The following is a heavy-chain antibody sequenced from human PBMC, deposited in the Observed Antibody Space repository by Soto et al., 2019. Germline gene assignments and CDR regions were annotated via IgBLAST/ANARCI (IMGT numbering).Heavy chain of an antibody. Sequence: ASVKVSCKASGGTFSSYAISWVRQAPGQGLAWMGGIIPIFGTANYAQKFQGRVTITADKSTSTAYMELSSLRYEDTAVYYCARGFSAGKGSPPDFWGQGSLVTVSS. CDR2: IIPIFGTA. D-gene: IGHD6-13*01. V-gene: IGHV1-69*06. J-gene: IGHJ4*02. CDR3: ARGFSAGKGSPPDF. CDR1: GGTFSSYA.